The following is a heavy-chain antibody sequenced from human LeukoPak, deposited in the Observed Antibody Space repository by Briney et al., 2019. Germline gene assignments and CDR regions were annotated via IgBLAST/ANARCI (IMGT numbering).Heavy chain of an antibody. Sequence: GGSLRLSCAASGFTFSTYSINWVHQAPGKGLEWVSSISSSSHIYYADSVKGRFTVSRDNAKKSLYLQMNSLRAEDTAVYYCARNSDDSSGYYPYYFDYWGQGTLVTVSS. D-gene: IGHD3-22*01. V-gene: IGHV3-21*01. CDR1: GFTFSTYS. J-gene: IGHJ4*02. CDR2: ISSSSHI. CDR3: ARNSDDSSGYYPYYFDY.